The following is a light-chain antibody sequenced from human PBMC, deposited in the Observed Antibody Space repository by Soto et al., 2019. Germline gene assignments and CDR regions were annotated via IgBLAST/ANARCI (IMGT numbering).Light chain of an antibody. CDR2: DDS. CDR3: QQYYRYPWT. J-gene: IGKJ1*01. V-gene: IGKV1-5*01. CDR1: QTINSF. Sequence: DIQMTQSPSTLSASVGDRVTITCRASQTINSFLAWYQQTPGKAPKLLIYDDSSLQSGVPSRFSGGGSGTEFTLTISSLQPDDFATFHCQQYYRYPWTFGQGTKVEIK.